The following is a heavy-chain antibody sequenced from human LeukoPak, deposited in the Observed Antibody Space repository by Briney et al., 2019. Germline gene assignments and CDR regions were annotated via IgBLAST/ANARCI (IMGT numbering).Heavy chain of an antibody. J-gene: IGHJ4*02. V-gene: IGHV4-34*01. Sequence: SETLSLTCAVYGGSFSGYYWSWIRQPPGKGLEWIGEINHSGSTNYNPSLKSRVTISVDTSKNQFSLKLSSVTAADTAVYYCARRTILTGSDYWGQGTLVTVSS. D-gene: IGHD3-9*01. CDR3: ARRTILTGSDY. CDR1: GGSFSGYY. CDR2: INHSGST.